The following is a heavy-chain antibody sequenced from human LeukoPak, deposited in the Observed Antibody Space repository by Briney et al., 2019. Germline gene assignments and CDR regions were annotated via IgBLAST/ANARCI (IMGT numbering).Heavy chain of an antibody. CDR2: IYHSGST. J-gene: IGHJ4*02. CDR1: GASINNHY. Sequence: SETLSLTCTVFGASINNHYWSWIRQPPGKGLEWIGSIYHSGSTYYNPSLKSRVAISVDASKNQFSLKVDSVTIADTAVYYCARGDYHFWSGNWRFDTWGQGTLVTVSS. V-gene: IGHV4-59*11. CDR3: ARGDYHFWSGNWRFDT. D-gene: IGHD3-3*01.